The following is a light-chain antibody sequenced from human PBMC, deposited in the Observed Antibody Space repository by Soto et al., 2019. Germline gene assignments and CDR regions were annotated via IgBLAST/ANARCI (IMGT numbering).Light chain of an antibody. CDR1: HSVHTY. J-gene: IGKJ1*01. V-gene: IGKV3-20*01. Sequence: EFVLTQSQATLSLSPGDRAALSCKASHSVHTYLAWYKQTPVQAPRLLSYGTTSRATGISDRFRGSWSVTGCTLTISRLEPEDFAVYYCQPNDSSPSWTFGHESKDDIK. CDR2: GTT. CDR3: QPNDSSPSWT.